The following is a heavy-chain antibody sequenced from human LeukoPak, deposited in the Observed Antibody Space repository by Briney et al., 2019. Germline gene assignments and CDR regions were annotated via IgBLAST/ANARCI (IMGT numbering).Heavy chain of an antibody. V-gene: IGHV1-8*01. CDR2: MNPNSGNT. CDR1: GYTFTSYD. J-gene: IGHJ6*02. CDR3: ARSMVGSYWGPNYYYGMDV. D-gene: IGHD2-8*02. Sequence: GASVKVSCKASGYTFTSYDINWVRQATGQGLEWMGWMNPNSGNTGYAQKFQGRVTVTRNTSISTAYMELSSLRSEDTAVYYCARSMVGSYWGPNYYYGMDVWGQGTTVTVSS.